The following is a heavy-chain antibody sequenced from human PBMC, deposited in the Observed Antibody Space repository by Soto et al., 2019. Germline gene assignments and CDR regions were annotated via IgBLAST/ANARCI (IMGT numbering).Heavy chain of an antibody. CDR1: GFTFSSYN. CDR3: ATDSRGPDV. D-gene: IGHD3-10*01. V-gene: IGHV3-33*01. J-gene: IGHJ6*02. Sequence: QVQLVESGGGVVQPGKSLRLSCVASGFTFSSYNMHWVRQAPGNGLEWVTFIWRDGTSQSHADSVKGRFTVSRDNSKNTLYLQMDSLRGEDTAVYFCATDSRGPDVWGQGTTVTVSS. CDR2: IWRDGTSQ.